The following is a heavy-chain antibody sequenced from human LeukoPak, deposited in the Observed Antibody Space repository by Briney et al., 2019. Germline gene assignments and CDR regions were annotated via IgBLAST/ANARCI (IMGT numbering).Heavy chain of an antibody. CDR1: GYTFTSYD. J-gene: IGHJ4*02. V-gene: IGHV1-8*01. CDR2: MNPNSGNT. Sequence: AAVIISCKASGYTFTSYDINWVRQATGQELEGRGGMNPNSGNTAYAQTFQGRVTITRDTYISRAYMELSSRRSEEAAAYYCSRALHSAIYGSGNYYSYWGQGTLVTVSS. CDR3: SRALHSAIYGSGNYYSY. D-gene: IGHD3-10*01.